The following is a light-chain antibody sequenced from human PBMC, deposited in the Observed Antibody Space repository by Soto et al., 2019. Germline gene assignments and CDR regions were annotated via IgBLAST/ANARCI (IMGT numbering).Light chain of an antibody. V-gene: IGKV3D-15*01. CDR2: DAS. J-gene: IGKJ2*01. Sequence: EILMTQSPATLSVSPGSSATLSCRASQTVGSNLAWYQQKFGQAPRLLIFDASTRATGIAARFSGSGSGTEFTLTITSLQSEYFALYFFQQYNYWPRTFGQGTKVEIK. CDR1: QTVGSN. CDR3: QQYNYWPRT.